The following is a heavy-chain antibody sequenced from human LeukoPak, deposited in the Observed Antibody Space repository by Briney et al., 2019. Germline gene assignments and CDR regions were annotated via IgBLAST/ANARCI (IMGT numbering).Heavy chain of an antibody. D-gene: IGHD3-10*01. Sequence: GGSLRLSCAASGFTFSSYGMHWVRQAPGKGLEWVAMISYDGNNKYFADSVKGRFTISRDNSKSTLQMNSLTAEDTAVYYCARDQAPRSVRGHGMDVWGQGTTVTVSS. CDR1: GFTFSSYG. CDR3: ARDQAPRSVRGHGMDV. CDR2: ISYDGNNK. V-gene: IGHV3-30*03. J-gene: IGHJ6*02.